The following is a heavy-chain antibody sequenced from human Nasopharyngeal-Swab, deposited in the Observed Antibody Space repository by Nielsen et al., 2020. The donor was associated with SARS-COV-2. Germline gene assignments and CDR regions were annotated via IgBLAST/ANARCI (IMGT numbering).Heavy chain of an antibody. J-gene: IGHJ4*02. V-gene: IGHV3-23*01. Sequence: GESLKISCAASGFTFTSYAMSRVRQAPGKGLEWVSGISGSGDATYYADSVKGRFTVSRDNSKNTLYLQMNSLRAEDTAVYYCARGCYDSIRWGQGTLVTVSS. CDR3: ARGCYDSIR. CDR2: ISGSGDAT. CDR1: GFTFTSYA. D-gene: IGHD3-22*01.